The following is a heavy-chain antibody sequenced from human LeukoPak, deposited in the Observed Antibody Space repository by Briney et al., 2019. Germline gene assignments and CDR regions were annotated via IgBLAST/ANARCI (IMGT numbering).Heavy chain of an antibody. CDR2: IYYSGST. D-gene: IGHD3-22*01. V-gene: IGHV4-61*08. CDR3: ARGNVNYYDSSGYYYVREVRNFDY. Sequence: SETLSLTCTVSGGSLSSGDYYWSWIRQPPGKGLEWIGYIYYSGSTNYNPSLKSRVTISVDTSKNQFSLKLSSVTAADTAVYYCARGNVNYYDSSGYYYVREVRNFDYWGQGTLVTVSS. CDR1: GGSLSSGDYY. J-gene: IGHJ4*02.